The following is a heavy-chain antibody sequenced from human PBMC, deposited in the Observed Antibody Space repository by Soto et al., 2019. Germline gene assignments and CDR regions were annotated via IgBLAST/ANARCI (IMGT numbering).Heavy chain of an antibody. J-gene: IGHJ4*02. V-gene: IGHV3-23*01. CDR3: ARRGSGSYYDY. D-gene: IGHD1-26*01. CDR2: ISGSGDST. CDR1: GFTFSSYA. Sequence: EVQLLESGGGLVQPGGSLRLSCAASGFTFSSYAMRWVRQAPVKGLEWVSAISGSGDSTYYADSVKGRFTISRDNSKNTLYPQMNSLRAGDTAVYYCARRGSGSYYDYWGQGTLVTVSS.